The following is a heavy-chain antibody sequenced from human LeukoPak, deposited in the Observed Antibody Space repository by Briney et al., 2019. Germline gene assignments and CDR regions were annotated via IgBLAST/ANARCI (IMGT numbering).Heavy chain of an antibody. CDR1: GLTFSSYW. Sequence: GGSLRLSCAASGLTFSSYWMSWVRQAPGKGLEWVANIKQDGSEKYYVDSVKGRFTISRDNAKNSLYLQMNSLRAEDTAVYYCARGFCGSTSCYARSAYYFDYWGQGTLVTVSS. CDR2: IKQDGSEK. J-gene: IGHJ4*02. CDR3: ARGFCGSTSCYARSAYYFDY. V-gene: IGHV3-7*04. D-gene: IGHD2-2*01.